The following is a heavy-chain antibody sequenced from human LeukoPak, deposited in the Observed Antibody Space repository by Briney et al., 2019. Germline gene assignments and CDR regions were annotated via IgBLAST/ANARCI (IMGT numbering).Heavy chain of an antibody. J-gene: IGHJ3*02. Sequence: GGSLRLSCAASGFTFSSYSMNWVRQAPGKGLEWVSYISSSSGTIYYADSVKGRFTISRDNAKNSLYLQMNSLRAEDTAVYYCAKEIAVARGAFDIWGQGTMVTVSS. CDR1: GFTFSSYS. CDR2: ISSSSGTI. D-gene: IGHD6-19*01. V-gene: IGHV3-48*01. CDR3: AKEIAVARGAFDI.